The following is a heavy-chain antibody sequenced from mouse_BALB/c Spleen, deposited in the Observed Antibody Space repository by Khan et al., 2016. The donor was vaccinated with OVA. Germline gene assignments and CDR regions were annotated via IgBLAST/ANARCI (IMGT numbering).Heavy chain of an antibody. V-gene: IGHV1S137*01. CDR2: ISTYYGDA. J-gene: IGHJ4*01. CDR3: ARGGLALYTMDY. CDR1: GYTFTDYA. Sequence: QVQLQQSGAELVRPGVSVKISCKGSGYTFTDYAMHWVKQSHAKSLEWIGVISTYYGDAYYSQQFKGKATMTVDKSSNTAYMDLARLTSEESAIYYCARGGLALYTMDYWGQGTSGTVS.